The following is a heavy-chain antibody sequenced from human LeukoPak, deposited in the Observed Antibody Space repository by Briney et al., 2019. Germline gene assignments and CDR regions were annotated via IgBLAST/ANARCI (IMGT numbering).Heavy chain of an antibody. CDR2: IYYNGNT. CDR3: ARESSSWPSY. V-gene: IGHV4-59*01. Sequence: SETLSLTCSVSDGSINSYYWNWIRRPPGKGLEWIGYIYYNGNTNYSPSLKSRVTMSVDTSKNLFSLKVSSVTAADTAVYYCARESSSWPSYWGQGTLVTVSS. CDR1: DGSINSYY. J-gene: IGHJ4*02. D-gene: IGHD6-13*01.